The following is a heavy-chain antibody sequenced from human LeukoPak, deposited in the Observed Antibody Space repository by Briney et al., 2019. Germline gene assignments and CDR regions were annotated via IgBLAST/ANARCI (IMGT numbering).Heavy chain of an antibody. CDR1: GYSFTNYW. CDR3: ARHRISDYDSGVSWCDP. CDR2: IYPGDSNT. V-gene: IGHV5-51*01. J-gene: IGHJ5*02. D-gene: IGHD5-12*01. Sequence: GESLKISCKGSGYSFTNYWIVWVRQMPGRGLEYMGFIYPGDSNTRYSPSFQGQVTVSADKSISTAYLQWSSLKASDTAMYYCARHRISDYDSGVSWCDPWGQGTLVTVSS.